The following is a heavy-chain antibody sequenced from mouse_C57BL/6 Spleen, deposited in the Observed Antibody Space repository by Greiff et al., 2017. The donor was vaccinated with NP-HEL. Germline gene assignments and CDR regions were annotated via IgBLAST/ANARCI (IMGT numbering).Heavy chain of an antibody. J-gene: IGHJ1*03. CDR3: TGSNV. CDR1: GFTFSNYW. CDR2: IRLKSDNYAT. Sequence: DVMLVESGGGLVQPGGSMKLSCVASGFTFSNYWMNWVRQSPEKGLEWVAQIRLKSDNYATHYAESVKGRFTISRDDSKSSVYLQMNNLRAEDTGIYYCTGSNVWGTGTTVTVSS. V-gene: IGHV6-3*01.